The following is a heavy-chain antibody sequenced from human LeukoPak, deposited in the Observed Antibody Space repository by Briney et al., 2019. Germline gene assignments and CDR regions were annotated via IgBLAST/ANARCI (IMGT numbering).Heavy chain of an antibody. J-gene: IGHJ4*02. CDR2: IYYSGST. D-gene: IGHD5-18*01. CDR3: ARVERDRGYSYGYDY. Sequence: SQTLSLTCTVSGGSISSGGYYWSWLRQHPGKGLEWIGYIYYSGSTYYNPSLKSRVTISVDTSKNQFSLKLSSVTAADTAVYYCARVERDRGYSYGYDYWGQGTLVTVSS. CDR1: GGSISSGGYY. V-gene: IGHV4-31*03.